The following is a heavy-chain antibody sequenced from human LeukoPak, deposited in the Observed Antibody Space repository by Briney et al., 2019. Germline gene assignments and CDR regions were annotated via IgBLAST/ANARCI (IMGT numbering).Heavy chain of an antibody. J-gene: IGHJ3*02. CDR2: IYYSGST. Sequence: SQTLSPTCTVSGGSISSGGYYWSWIRQHPGKGLEWIGYIYYSGSTYYNPSLKSRVTISVDTSKNQFSLKLSSVTAADTAVYYCARALITMIVVPIGAFDIWGQGTMVTVSS. CDR1: GGSISSGGYY. V-gene: IGHV4-31*03. D-gene: IGHD3-22*01. CDR3: ARALITMIVVPIGAFDI.